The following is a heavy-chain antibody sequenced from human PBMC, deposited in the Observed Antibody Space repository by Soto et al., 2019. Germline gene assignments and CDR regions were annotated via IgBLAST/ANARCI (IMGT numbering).Heavy chain of an antibody. Sequence: GGSLRLSCAASGFTFNNCAMSWVRQAPGKGLEWVSTISGSSGNTYYSEPVKGRFTISRDNSKNTLYLQVDSLRADDTAVYYCAKDQGGTLAGTTWTLWGQGTLVTVS. V-gene: IGHV3-23*01. J-gene: IGHJ1*01. CDR2: ISGSSGNT. D-gene: IGHD6-19*01. CDR3: AKDQGGTLAGTTWTL. CDR1: GFTFNNCA.